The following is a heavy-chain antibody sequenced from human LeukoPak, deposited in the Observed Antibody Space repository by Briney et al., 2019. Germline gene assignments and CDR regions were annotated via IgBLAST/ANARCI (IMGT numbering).Heavy chain of an antibody. CDR2: INHSGST. CDR3: ARVNHGARGSGSYSVGRFYFDY. Sequence: SETLSLTCAVYGGSFSGYYWSWIRQPPGKGLEWIGEINHSGSTNYNPSPKSRVTISIDTSKNQFSLKLTSVTAADTAVYYCARVNHGARGSGSYSVGRFYFDYWGQGTLVTVSS. J-gene: IGHJ4*02. CDR1: GGSFSGYY. V-gene: IGHV4-34*01. D-gene: IGHD3-10*01.